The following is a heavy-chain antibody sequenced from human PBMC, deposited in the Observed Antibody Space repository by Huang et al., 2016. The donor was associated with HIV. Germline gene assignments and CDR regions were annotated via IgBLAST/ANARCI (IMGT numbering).Heavy chain of an antibody. Sequence: QVRLQESGPGLVKPSETLSLSCTVSGDSVSGHYWGWIRHPPGKGLEWIGTVYDSGTTKYNPRLKSRITISVDTSKNGFSLNITSVSAADTAMYFCVRDQGRLAVGGIDNWFDPWGQGALVTVSS. V-gene: IGHV4-59*02. CDR1: GDSVSGHY. CDR2: VYDSGTT. J-gene: IGHJ5*02. CDR3: VRDQGRLAVGGIDNWFDP. D-gene: IGHD6-19*01.